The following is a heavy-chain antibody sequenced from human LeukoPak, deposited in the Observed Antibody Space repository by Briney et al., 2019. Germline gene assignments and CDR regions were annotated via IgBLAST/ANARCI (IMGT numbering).Heavy chain of an antibody. CDR3: ARDPGYYDSCGYPVVGYFQH. CDR1: GYTFTSYY. Sequence: ASVKVSCKASGYTFTSYYMHWVRQAPGQGLEWMGIINPSGGSTSYAQKFQGRVTMTRDTSTSTVYMELSSLRSEDTAVYYCARDPGYYDSCGYPVVGYFQHWGQGTLVTVSS. D-gene: IGHD3-22*01. J-gene: IGHJ1*01. CDR2: INPSGGST. V-gene: IGHV1-46*01.